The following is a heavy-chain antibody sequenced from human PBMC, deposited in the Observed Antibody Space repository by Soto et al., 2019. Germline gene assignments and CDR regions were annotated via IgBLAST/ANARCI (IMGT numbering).Heavy chain of an antibody. CDR1: GFTLSNYW. J-gene: IGHJ4*02. Sequence: XGSLWLSCAASGFTLSNYWLTWVRQAPGKGLEWVANINKDGSQKNYVDSVKGRFTIARDNGQNSLSLQINSLRVEDTAVYYCVRELGLAYWGQGALVTVSS. V-gene: IGHV3-7*03. CDR3: VRELGLAY. D-gene: IGHD7-27*01. CDR2: INKDGSQK.